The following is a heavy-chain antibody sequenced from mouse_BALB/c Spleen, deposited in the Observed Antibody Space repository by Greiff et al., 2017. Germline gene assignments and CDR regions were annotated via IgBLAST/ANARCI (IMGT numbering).Heavy chain of an antibody. CDR1: GFTFSSYY. Sequence: EVQRVESGGGLVKLGGSLKLSCAASGFTFSSYYMSWVRQTPEKRLELVAAINSNGGSTYYPDTVKGRFTISRDNAKNTLYLQMSSLKSEDTALYYCARHRDYGYEGAMDYWGQGTSVTVSS. J-gene: IGHJ4*01. V-gene: IGHV5-6-2*01. D-gene: IGHD1-2*01. CDR3: ARHRDYGYEGAMDY. CDR2: INSNGGST.